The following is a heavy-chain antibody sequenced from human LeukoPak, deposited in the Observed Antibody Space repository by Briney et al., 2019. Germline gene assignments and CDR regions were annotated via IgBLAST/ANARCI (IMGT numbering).Heavy chain of an antibody. CDR2: INHSGST. CDR1: GGSSSGYY. D-gene: IGHD2-15*01. V-gene: IGHV4-34*09. J-gene: IGHJ4*02. CDR3: ARADGYCSGGSCSDFDY. Sequence: SETLSLTCAVYGGSSSGYYWSWIRQPPGKGLEWIGEINHSGSTNYNPSLKSRVTISVDTSKNQFSLKLSSVTAADTAVYYCARADGYCSGGSCSDFDYWGQGTLVTVSS.